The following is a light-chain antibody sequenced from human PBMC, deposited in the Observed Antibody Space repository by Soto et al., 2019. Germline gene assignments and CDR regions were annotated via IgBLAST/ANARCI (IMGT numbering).Light chain of an antibody. J-gene: IGLJ1*01. CDR3: SSWDDNLDAEV. CDR2: TND. V-gene: IGLV1-44*01. CDR1: SSNIGSNT. Sequence: QSVLTQPPSASGTPGKRVTISCSGSSSNIGSNTVNWYQQLPGTASKLLIYTNDQRPSGVPDRFSGSKSGTSASLAISGLQFEDEADYHCSSWDDNLDAEVFGAGTKVTVL.